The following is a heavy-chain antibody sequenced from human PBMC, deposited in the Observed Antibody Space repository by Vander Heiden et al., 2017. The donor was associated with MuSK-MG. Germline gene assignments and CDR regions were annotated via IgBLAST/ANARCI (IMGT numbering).Heavy chain of an antibody. CDR1: GYTFTSYD. CDR3: ARVQGNAGVYYYYMDV. CDR2: MNPNSGNT. J-gene: IGHJ6*03. V-gene: IGHV1-8*01. Sequence: QVQLVQSGAEVKKPGASVKVSCKASGYTFTSYDINWVRQATGQGLEWMGWMNPNSGNTGYAQKFQGRVTMTRNTSISTAYMELSSLRSEDTAVYYCARVQGNAGVYYYYMDVWGKGSTVTVSS. D-gene: IGHD1-1*01.